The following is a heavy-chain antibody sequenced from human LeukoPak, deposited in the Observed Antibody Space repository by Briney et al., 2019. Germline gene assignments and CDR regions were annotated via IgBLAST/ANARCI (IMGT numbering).Heavy chain of an antibody. CDR2: INHSGST. Sequence: SETLSLTCAVYGGSFSGYYWSWIRQPPGKGLEWIGEINHSGSTNYNPSLKSRVTISVDTSKNQFSLKLSSVTAADTAVYYCARQSMYSSTWRANNWFDPWGQGTLVTVSS. D-gene: IGHD6-13*01. CDR1: GGSFSGYY. V-gene: IGHV4-34*01. J-gene: IGHJ5*02. CDR3: ARQSMYSSTWRANNWFDP.